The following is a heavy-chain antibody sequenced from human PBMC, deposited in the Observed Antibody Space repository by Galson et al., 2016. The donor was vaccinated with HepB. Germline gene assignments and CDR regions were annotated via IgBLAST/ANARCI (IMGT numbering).Heavy chain of an antibody. J-gene: IGHJ3*02. D-gene: IGHD1-26*01. CDR1: GFSVTGSY. Sequence: SLRLSCAASGFSVTGSYMTWVRQAPGKGLDWVSVIYSGDSSYCADSVKGRFTISRDHSKNTLSLEMNSLRAEDTAVYYCATMGAALIRSGSVAFDIWGQGTLVSVSA. V-gene: IGHV3-53*01. CDR3: ATMGAALIRSGSVAFDI. CDR2: IYSGDSS.